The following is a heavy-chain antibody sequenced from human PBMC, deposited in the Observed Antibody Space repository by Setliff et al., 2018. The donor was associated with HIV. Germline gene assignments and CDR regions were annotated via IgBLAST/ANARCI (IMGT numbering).Heavy chain of an antibody. CDR3: ARDGGSSPSPVSDYYYYYMDV. Sequence: GGSLRLSCAASGFTFRNYKFNWVRQAPGRGLEWVSSISIGSGGAIDYADSVQGRFTISRDNSKNSLYLQMNSLRVEDTAVYYCARDGGSSPSPVSDYYYYYMDVWGKGTTVTVSS. CDR1: GFTFRNYK. CDR2: ISIGSGGAI. D-gene: IGHD1-26*01. J-gene: IGHJ6*03. V-gene: IGHV3-48*03.